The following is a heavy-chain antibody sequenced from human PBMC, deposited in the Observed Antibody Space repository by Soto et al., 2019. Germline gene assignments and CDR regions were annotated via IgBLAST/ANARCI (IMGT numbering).Heavy chain of an antibody. CDR1: GYTFTSYY. D-gene: IGHD3-16*01. J-gene: IGHJ6*02. V-gene: IGHV1-46*01. CDR2: INPSGGSK. Sequence: QVQLVQSGAEVKKPGASVKASCKASGYTFTSYYMYWVRQAPGQGLEWMGIINPSGGSKSYTKKFQGGVTMTRDTSTRTVYLELSSLRSEDTAVYYCARSEGLGGEYLVYYYCGMVVWGQGTTVTVSS. CDR3: ARSEGLGGEYLVYYYCGMVV.